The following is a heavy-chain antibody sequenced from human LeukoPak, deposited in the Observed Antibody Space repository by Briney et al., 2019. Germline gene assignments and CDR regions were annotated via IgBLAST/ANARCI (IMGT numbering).Heavy chain of an antibody. CDR2: ISGSGGST. Sequence: PGGSLRLSCAASGFNFDDHGMSWVRQVPGKGLEWVSAISGSGGSTYYADSVKGRFTISRDNSKNTLYLQMNSLRAEDTAVYYCARVKVARPPTKYYYYYYMDVWGKGTTVTVSS. D-gene: IGHD2-15*01. CDR1: GFNFDDHG. J-gene: IGHJ6*03. CDR3: ARVKVARPPTKYYYYYYMDV. V-gene: IGHV3-23*01.